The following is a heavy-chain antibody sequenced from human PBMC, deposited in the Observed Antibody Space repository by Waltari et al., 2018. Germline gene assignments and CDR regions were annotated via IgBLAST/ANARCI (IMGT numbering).Heavy chain of an antibody. CDR3: ALDVWAGRPHHYNWFDP. V-gene: IGHV1-24*01. D-gene: IGHD3-16*01. Sequence: QVQVIQSGAEVKKPGASVKVSCKISGYTFTELSMHWVRQAPGKGREWMGGFDPEDGKALYAQKFDGRVIMTEDTSTDTAYLELNSLTYEDTATYYCALDVWAGRPHHYNWFDPWGQGTLVTVSS. CDR1: GYTFTELS. CDR2: FDPEDGKA. J-gene: IGHJ5*02.